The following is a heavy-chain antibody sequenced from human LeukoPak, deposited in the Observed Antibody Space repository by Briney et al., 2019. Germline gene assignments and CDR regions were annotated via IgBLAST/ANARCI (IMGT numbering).Heavy chain of an antibody. CDR1: GGSFSGYY. D-gene: IGHD4-17*01. V-gene: IGHV4-34*01. Sequence: SETLSLTCAVYGGSFSGYYWSWIRQPPGKGLEWIGEINHSGSTNYNPSLKSRVTISVDTSKNQFSLKLSSVTAADTAVYYCARSPTAQAYYFDYWGQGTLVTVSS. J-gene: IGHJ4*02. CDR2: INHSGST. CDR3: ARSPTAQAYYFDY.